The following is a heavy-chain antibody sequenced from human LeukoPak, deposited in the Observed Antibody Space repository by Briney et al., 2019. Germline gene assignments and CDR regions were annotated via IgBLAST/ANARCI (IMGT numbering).Heavy chain of an antibody. CDR1: GFTFSNYA. D-gene: IGHD3-10*01. Sequence: GGSLRLSCAASGFTFSNYAMNWVRQAPGRGLEWVSGISSTSASTYYIDSVKGWFTISRDNSKNTLYLRMNSLGAEDTAVYYCAKSAVVRGTTGTFDYWGQGTLVTVSS. CDR2: ISSTSAST. J-gene: IGHJ4*02. V-gene: IGHV3-23*01. CDR3: AKSAVVRGTTGTFDY.